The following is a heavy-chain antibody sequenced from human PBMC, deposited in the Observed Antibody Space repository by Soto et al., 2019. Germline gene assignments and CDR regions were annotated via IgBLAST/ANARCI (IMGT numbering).Heavy chain of an antibody. CDR3: ASFSRLVSQSAFDY. Sequence: SLKISCSASRYIFANYWIGWVRQMPGQGPEWMGLIYGVDSDTKYSPSFQGQVTISADKSIFTAYLQWRSLEASDTAIYYCASFSRLVSQSAFDYWGRGTLVTVSS. CDR2: IYGVDSDT. CDR1: RYIFANYW. D-gene: IGHD6-13*01. V-gene: IGHV5-51*01. J-gene: IGHJ4*02.